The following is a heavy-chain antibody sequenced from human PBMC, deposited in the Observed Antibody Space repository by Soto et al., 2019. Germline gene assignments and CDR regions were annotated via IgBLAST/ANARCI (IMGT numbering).Heavy chain of an antibody. CDR1: GGSFSGYY. V-gene: IGHV4-34*01. D-gene: IGHD5-12*01. CDR3: AGGGGWIATTYGWFDP. Sequence: PSETLSLTCAVYGGSFSGYYWSWIRQPPGKGLEWIGEINHSGSTNYNPSLRSRVTISIDKSKNQFSLKLTSVTAADTAVYYCAGGGGWIATTYGWFDPWGQGTPVTVSS. J-gene: IGHJ5*02. CDR2: INHSGST.